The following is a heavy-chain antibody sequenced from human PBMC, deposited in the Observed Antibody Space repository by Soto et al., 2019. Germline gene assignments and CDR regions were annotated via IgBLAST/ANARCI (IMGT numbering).Heavy chain of an antibody. CDR2: ISYDGSNK. CDR3: ARAKTTITMVRGVIITGASYYYGMDV. V-gene: IGHV3-30-3*01. D-gene: IGHD3-10*01. Sequence: XVRQAPGKVLEWVAFISYDGSNKYYADSVKGRFTISRDNSKNTLYLQMNSLRAEDTAVYYCARAKTTITMVRGVIITGASYYYGMDVWGQGTTVTVSS. J-gene: IGHJ6*02.